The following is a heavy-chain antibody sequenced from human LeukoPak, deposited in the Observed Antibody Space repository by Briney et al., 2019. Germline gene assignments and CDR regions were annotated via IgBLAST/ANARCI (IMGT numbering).Heavy chain of an antibody. CDR2: ISSSGSTI. D-gene: IGHD3-22*01. CDR3: ARERNYYDSSGYESY. J-gene: IGHJ4*02. CDR1: GFTFSSYE. V-gene: IGHV3-48*03. Sequence: GGSLRLSCAASGFTFSSYEMNWVRQAPGKGLEWVSCISSSGSTIYYADSVKGRFTISRDNAKNSLYLQMNSLRAEDTAVYYCARERNYYDSSGYESYWGQGTLVTLSS.